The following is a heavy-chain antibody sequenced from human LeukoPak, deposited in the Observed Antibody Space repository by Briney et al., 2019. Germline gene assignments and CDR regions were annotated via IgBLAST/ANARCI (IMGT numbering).Heavy chain of an antibody. Sequence: GASVKVSCKVSGYILSELSIHWVRQTPEKGLEWMGGFDAEEGETIYAQKFQGRVTLTEDTSTETAYMELSSLTSEDTAVYYCATPRVWYSGGKTSGSRFDYWGQGTLVTVSS. V-gene: IGHV1-24*01. CDR3: ATPRVWYSGGKTSGSRFDY. D-gene: IGHD1-26*01. CDR2: FDAEEGET. CDR1: GYILSELS. J-gene: IGHJ4*02.